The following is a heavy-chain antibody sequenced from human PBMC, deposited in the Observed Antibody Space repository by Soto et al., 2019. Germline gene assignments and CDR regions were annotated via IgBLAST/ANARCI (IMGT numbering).Heavy chain of an antibody. CDR2: ISAYNGNT. V-gene: IGHV1-18*01. CDR1: GYTFTSYG. J-gene: IGHJ4*02. CDR3: ARGRGDYYDSSGYYYDY. Sequence: QVQLVQSGAEVKKPGASVKVSCKASGYTFTSYGISWVRQAPGQGLEWMGWISAYNGNTNYAQKLQGRVTMTTDTSSSXXYMELRSLRSDDTAVYYCARGRGDYYDSSGYYYDYWGQGTLVTVSS. D-gene: IGHD3-22*01.